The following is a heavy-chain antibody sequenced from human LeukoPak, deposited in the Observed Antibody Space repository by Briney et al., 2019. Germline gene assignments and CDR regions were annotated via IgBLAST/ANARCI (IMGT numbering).Heavy chain of an antibody. CDR2: ISSSSSTI. Sequence: PGGSLRLSCAASGFTFSSYSINWVRQAPGKGLEWVSYISSSSSTIYYADSVKGRFTISGDNAKNSLYLQMNSLRAEDTAVYYCARDPRYCSSTSCQPDYWGQGTLVTVSS. CDR1: GFTFSSYS. CDR3: ARDPRYCSSTSCQPDY. D-gene: IGHD2-2*01. V-gene: IGHV3-48*01. J-gene: IGHJ4*02.